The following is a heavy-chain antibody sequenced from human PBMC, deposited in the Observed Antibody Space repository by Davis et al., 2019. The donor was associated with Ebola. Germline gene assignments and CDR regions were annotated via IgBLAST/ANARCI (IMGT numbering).Heavy chain of an antibody. Sequence: SVKVSCKASGGTFSDYTFTWVRQAPGQGLEWMGRINPILGAADYAPTFQGRVTITADKSTVTTYLKFSSLRSEDTAVYYCSEQGFTGYNYFDSWGQGTQVTVSS. V-gene: IGHV1-69*08. D-gene: IGHD5-24*01. J-gene: IGHJ4*02. CDR2: INPILGAA. CDR1: GGTFSDYT. CDR3: SEQGFTGYNYFDS.